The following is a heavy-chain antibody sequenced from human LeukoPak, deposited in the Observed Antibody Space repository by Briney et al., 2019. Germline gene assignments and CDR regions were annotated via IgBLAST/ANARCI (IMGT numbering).Heavy chain of an antibody. CDR1: GGSFSGFY. J-gene: IGHJ3*02. CDR3: AREGYGDYFALDI. CDR2: INHSGST. D-gene: IGHD4-17*01. Sequence: SETLSLTCSVYGGSFSGFYWNWIRQPPGKGLEWIGEINHSGSTHYSPSLKSRLSISVDPSKNQFSLRLSSVTAADTAVYYCAREGYGDYFALDIWGHGTMVTVSS. V-gene: IGHV4-34*01.